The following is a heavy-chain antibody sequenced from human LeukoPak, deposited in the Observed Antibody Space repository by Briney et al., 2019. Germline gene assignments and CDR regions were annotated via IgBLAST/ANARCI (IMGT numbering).Heavy chain of an antibody. Sequence: SVKVSCKASGGTFSSYAISWVRQAPGQGLEWMGGIIPIFGPANYAQKFQGRVTITADKSTSTAYMELSSLRSEDTAVYYCAHPYSSSWYYFDYWGQGTLVTVSS. D-gene: IGHD6-13*01. CDR2: IIPIFGPA. J-gene: IGHJ4*02. CDR3: AHPYSSSWYYFDY. V-gene: IGHV1-69*06. CDR1: GGTFSSYA.